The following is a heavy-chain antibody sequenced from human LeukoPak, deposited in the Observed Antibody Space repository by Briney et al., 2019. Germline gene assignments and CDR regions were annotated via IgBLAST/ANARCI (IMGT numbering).Heavy chain of an antibody. Sequence: SETLSLTCTVSGDSISGYYWSWIRQPPGKGLEWIGYIYHSGSTKNNPSLKSRVTISVDTSKNQSSLKLSSVTAADTAVYYCVAQMTTAAGGAFDIWGQGTMVTVSS. J-gene: IGHJ3*02. D-gene: IGHD1-1*01. V-gene: IGHV4-59*03. CDR1: GDSISGYY. CDR2: IYHSGST. CDR3: VAQMTTAAGGAFDI.